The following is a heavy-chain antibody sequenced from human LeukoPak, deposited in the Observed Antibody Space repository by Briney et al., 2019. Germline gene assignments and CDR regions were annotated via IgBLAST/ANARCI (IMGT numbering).Heavy chain of an antibody. J-gene: IGHJ4*02. CDR1: GFTFSRYG. Sequence: GRSLRLSCAASGFTFSRYGMHWVRQAPGKGLQWVAVISHDGSNKYYADSVKGRFTISRDNSKNSLYLQVNSLRAEDTAVYYCASGSWGPFYWGQGTLVTVSS. CDR2: ISHDGSNK. CDR3: ASGSWGPFY. V-gene: IGHV3-30*03. D-gene: IGHD3-16*01.